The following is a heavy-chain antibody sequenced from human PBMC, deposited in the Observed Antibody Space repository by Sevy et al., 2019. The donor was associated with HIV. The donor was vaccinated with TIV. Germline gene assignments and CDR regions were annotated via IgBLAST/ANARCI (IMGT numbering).Heavy chain of an antibody. CDR1: GHTFSDYY. D-gene: IGHD4-4*01. Sequence: ASVKVSCKASGHTFSDYYIQWVRQAPGQGLEWMGWINSNSGAISYAQKIQGRVTMTSDTSISTVYMELSRLRSDDTAVYYCATEYSYDYWGQGTLVTVSS. V-gene: IGHV1-2*02. CDR3: ATEYSYDY. CDR2: INSNSGAI. J-gene: IGHJ4*02.